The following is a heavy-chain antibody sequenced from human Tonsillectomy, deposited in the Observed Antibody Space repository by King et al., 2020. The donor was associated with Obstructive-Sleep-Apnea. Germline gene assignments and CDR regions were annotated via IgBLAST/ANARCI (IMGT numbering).Heavy chain of an antibody. CDR1: GLTFEDYA. Sequence: VQLVESGGGLVQAGGSLRLSCAASGLTFEDYAMHWVRQPPGRGLEWVSGLSWNRNSVLYADSVEGRFTIARDNAKNALYLEMDSLRPEDTAVYYCAKGTVGQQLDWYFDLWGRSTLVTVSS. CDR3: AKGTVGQQLDWYFDL. J-gene: IGHJ2*01. V-gene: IGHV3-9*01. D-gene: IGHD6-13*01. CDR2: LSWNRNSV.